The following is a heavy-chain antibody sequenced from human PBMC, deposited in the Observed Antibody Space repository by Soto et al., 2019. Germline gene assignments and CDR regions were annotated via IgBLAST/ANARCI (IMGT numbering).Heavy chain of an antibody. CDR2: INPDSGGT. CDR1: GYTFTGQY. J-gene: IGHJ6*02. Sequence: ASVKVSCKASGYTFTGQYMHWVRQAPGQGLEWMGWINPDSGGTKYAQKFQGRVTMTRDTSISTVYMELSRLKSDDTAVYYCARDRGNMVAIFHHYYGMDVWGQGTTVTVS. V-gene: IGHV1-2*02. CDR3: ARDRGNMVAIFHHYYGMDV. D-gene: IGHD3-3*02.